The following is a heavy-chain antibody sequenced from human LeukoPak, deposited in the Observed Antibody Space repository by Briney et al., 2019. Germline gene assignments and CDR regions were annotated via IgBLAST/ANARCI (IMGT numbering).Heavy chain of an antibody. CDR2: IYYSGST. CDR3: ARGSLGGRGYSYGYFDY. V-gene: IGHV4-59*01. J-gene: IGHJ4*02. D-gene: IGHD5-18*01. CDR1: GGSISSYY. Sequence: ASETLSLTCTVSGGSISSYYWSWIRQPPGKGLEWIGYIYYSGSTNYNPSLKSRVTISVDTSKNQFSLKLSSATAADTAVYYCARGSLGGRGYSYGYFDYWGQGTLVTVSS.